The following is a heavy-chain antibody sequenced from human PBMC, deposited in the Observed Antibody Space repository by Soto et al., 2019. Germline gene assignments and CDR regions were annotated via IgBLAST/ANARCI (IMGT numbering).Heavy chain of an antibody. CDR3: AREGDSSGSINWFDP. CDR1: GGSISSGGYY. Sequence: QVQLQESGPGLVKPSQTLSLTSTVSGGSISSGGYYWSWIRQHPGKGLEWIGYIYYSGSTYYNPSLKSRVTISVDTSKNQFSLKLSSVTAADTAVYYCAREGDSSGSINWFDPWGQGTLVTVSS. CDR2: IYYSGST. D-gene: IGHD3-22*01. J-gene: IGHJ5*02. V-gene: IGHV4-31*03.